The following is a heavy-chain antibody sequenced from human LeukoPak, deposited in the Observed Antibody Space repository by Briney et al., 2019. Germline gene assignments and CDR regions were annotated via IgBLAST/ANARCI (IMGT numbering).Heavy chain of an antibody. V-gene: IGHV1-18*01. CDR3: ARGGYYDILTGYYKQGFDP. CDR2: ISAYNGNT. CDR1: GYTFTSYG. Sequence: ASVKVSCKASGYTFTSYGISWVRQAPGQGLEWMGWISAYNGNTNYAQKLQGRVTMTTDTSTSTAYMEPRSLRSDDTAVYYCARGGYYDILTGYYKQGFDPWGQGTLVTVSS. D-gene: IGHD3-9*01. J-gene: IGHJ5*02.